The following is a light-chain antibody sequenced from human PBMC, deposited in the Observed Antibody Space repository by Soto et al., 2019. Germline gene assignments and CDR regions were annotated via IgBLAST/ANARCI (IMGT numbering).Light chain of an antibody. CDR3: QHYDS. V-gene: IGKV1-5*01. CDR1: QTISNW. Sequence: DIQMTQSTSTLSASVGDRVTITCRASQTISNWLAWYQQKPGKAPKLLIFDVSSLENGVPSRFSGSGSGTEFTLTISSLQPDDFATYYCQHYDSFGPGTKVDIK. CDR2: DVS. J-gene: IGKJ3*01.